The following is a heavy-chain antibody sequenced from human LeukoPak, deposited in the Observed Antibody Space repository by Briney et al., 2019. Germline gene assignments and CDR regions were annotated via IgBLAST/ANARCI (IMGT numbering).Heavy chain of an antibody. CDR3: AREYTAAALGIYAFDI. Sequence: GASVKVSCKASGYTFTSYYMHWVRQAPGQGLEWMGIINPSGGSTSYAQKFQGRVTMTRDTSTSTVYMELSSLRSEDTAVYYCAREYTAAALGIYAFDIWGQGTMVTVSS. J-gene: IGHJ3*02. V-gene: IGHV1-46*01. CDR2: INPSGGST. CDR1: GYTFTSYY. D-gene: IGHD2-2*01.